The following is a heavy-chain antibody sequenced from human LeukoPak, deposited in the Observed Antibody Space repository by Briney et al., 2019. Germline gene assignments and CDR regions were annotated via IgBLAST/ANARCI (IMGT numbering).Heavy chain of an antibody. J-gene: IGHJ3*02. CDR2: IYYSGST. CDR1: GGSTSSSSYY. CDR3: AILVGAAVSDAFDI. Sequence: SETLSLTCTVSGGSTSSSSYYWGWIRHPPGKGLEWIGSIYYSGSTYYDPSLKSRVTISVDTSKNQFSLKLSSVTAADTAVYYCAILVGAAVSDAFDIWGQGTMVTVSS. V-gene: IGHV4-39*01. D-gene: IGHD1-26*01.